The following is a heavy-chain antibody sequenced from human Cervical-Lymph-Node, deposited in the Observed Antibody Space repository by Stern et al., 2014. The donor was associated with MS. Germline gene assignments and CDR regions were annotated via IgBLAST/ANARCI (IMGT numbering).Heavy chain of an antibody. V-gene: IGHV1-69*12. CDR3: ARDRRHYDPSGGYYFDS. CDR1: GGTFSSYA. J-gene: IGHJ4*02. D-gene: IGHD3-22*01. Sequence: QDQLVQSGAEVKKPGSSVKVSCTASGGTFSSYAISWVRQAPGQGPELMGGILPIVGTANYAPRFQGRVTITADESTYTAYMELSSLRSEDTAVYYCARDRRHYDPSGGYYFDSWGQGTLVTVSS. CDR2: ILPIVGTA.